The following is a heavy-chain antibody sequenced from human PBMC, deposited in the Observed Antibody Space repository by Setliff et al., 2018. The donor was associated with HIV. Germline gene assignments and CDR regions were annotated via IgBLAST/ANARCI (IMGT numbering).Heavy chain of an antibody. V-gene: IGHV4-61*02. CDR3: ARAAAGNTGPFDL. Sequence: SETLSLTCTVSGCSITSDSYYWSWIRQPAGKGLEWIGRVSSRGETNYNPSLKSRVTMSVDTSKNQFSLKLTSVTASDTAVYYWARAAAGNTGPFDLWGQGSPVTVS. CDR2: VSSRGET. J-gene: IGHJ4*02. D-gene: IGHD4-17*01. CDR1: GCSITSDSYY.